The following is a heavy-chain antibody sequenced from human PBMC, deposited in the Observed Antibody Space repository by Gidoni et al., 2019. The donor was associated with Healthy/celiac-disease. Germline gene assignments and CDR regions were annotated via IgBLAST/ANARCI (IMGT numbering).Heavy chain of an antibody. Sequence: QVQLWQSRAEVKKPGASENVSWKAAGYTFTSYGISGLRQAPEQGLEWMGWISAYTGNTNDAQKLQGRVTMTTHTSTSTAYMELRSLRSDDTSVYYCARDGEGALAYCGGDCYSVAFAIWGQGTMVTVSS. CDR3: ARDGEGALAYCGGDCYSVAFAI. J-gene: IGHJ3*02. CDR1: GYTFTSYG. V-gene: IGHV1-18*04. CDR2: ISAYTGNT. D-gene: IGHD2-21*01.